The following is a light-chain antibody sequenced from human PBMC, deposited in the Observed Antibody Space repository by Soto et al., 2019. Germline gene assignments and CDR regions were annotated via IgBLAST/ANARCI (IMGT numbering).Light chain of an antibody. V-gene: IGLV2-14*03. CDR3: SSYTSSSSPWV. J-gene: IGLJ3*02. Sequence: QSALTQPASVSGSPGQSITISCTGASSDVGGYNYVSWYQHHPGKAPKLMIYDVSNRPSGVSNRFSGSKSGNTASLTISGLQAEDEADYYCSSYTSSSSPWVFGGGTKVTVL. CDR2: DVS. CDR1: SSDVGGYNY.